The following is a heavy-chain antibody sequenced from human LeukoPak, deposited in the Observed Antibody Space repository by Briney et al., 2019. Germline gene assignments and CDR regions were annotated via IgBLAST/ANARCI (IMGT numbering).Heavy chain of an antibody. CDR2: IYHSGST. CDR3: ARDQDTSGPGGFDP. J-gene: IGHJ5*02. CDR1: GGSISSGGYS. Sequence: KASETLSLTCAVSGGSISSGGYSWSWIRQSPGKGLEWIGYIYHSGSTYYNPSLKSRVTISIDRSKNQFSLKLSSMTAADTAVYYCARDQDTSGPGGFDPWGQGTLVTVSS. D-gene: IGHD3-22*01. V-gene: IGHV4-30-2*06.